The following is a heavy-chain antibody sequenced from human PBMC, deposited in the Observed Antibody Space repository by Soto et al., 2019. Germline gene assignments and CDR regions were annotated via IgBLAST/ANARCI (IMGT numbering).Heavy chain of an antibody. CDR2: IYYSGST. Sequence: QLQLQESGPGLVKPSETLSLTCTVSGGSISSSSYYWGWIRQPPGKGLEWIGSIYYSGSTYYNPSLKSRVTISVDTSKNHFSLKLSSVTAADTAVYYCASTLGYCSSTSCYTGERWFDPWGQGTLVTVSS. J-gene: IGHJ5*02. D-gene: IGHD2-2*02. CDR1: GGSISSSSYY. CDR3: ASTLGYCSSTSCYTGERWFDP. V-gene: IGHV4-39*01.